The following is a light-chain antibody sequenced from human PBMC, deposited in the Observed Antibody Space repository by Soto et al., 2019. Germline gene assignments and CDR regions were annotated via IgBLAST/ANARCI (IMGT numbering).Light chain of an antibody. CDR1: QIVNSND. Sequence: EIVLTQSPDTPSLSPGERATLSCRASQIVNSNDLAWYQHKPGQAPRLLIYGASSRPGGIPDKCSGSGSGTDFTFTINRLEPEDFAVYYCQQYDRSPYTFGQGTKLEI. V-gene: IGKV3-20*01. CDR3: QQYDRSPYT. CDR2: GAS. J-gene: IGKJ2*01.